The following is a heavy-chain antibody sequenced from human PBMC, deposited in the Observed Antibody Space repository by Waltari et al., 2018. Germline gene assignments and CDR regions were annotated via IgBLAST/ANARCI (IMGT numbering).Heavy chain of an antibody. CDR1: EFTCRNYW. Sequence: EMQLVESGGGLVQPGGSLRLFCAASEFTCRNYWMTWVRQAPGRGLEWVANINEDGSKSFYVDSVKGRFTTSRDNAKNSLYLQTNSLRAEDTAIYYCASGPDHGDFWGQGTLVTVSS. V-gene: IGHV3-7*01. CDR2: INEDGSKS. J-gene: IGHJ4*02. CDR3: ASGPDHGDF.